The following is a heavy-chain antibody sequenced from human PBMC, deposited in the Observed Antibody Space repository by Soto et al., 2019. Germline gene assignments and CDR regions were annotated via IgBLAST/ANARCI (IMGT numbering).Heavy chain of an antibody. CDR1: GFTFMRYA. CDR2: ISGSGTGT. J-gene: IGHJ4*02. Sequence: PGGSLRLSCAASGFTFMRYAMSWVRLAPGRGLEWVSSISGSGTGTWHADSVRGRFTISRDNSRNTLYLQMNSLRADDMAVYYCATYNDGNYSPPYDYWGQGTLVTVSS. CDR3: ATYNDGNYSPPYDY. D-gene: IGHD1-7*01. V-gene: IGHV3-23*01.